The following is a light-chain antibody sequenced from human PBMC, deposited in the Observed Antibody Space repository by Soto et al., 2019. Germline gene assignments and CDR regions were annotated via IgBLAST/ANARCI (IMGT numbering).Light chain of an antibody. CDR3: TSYTSSNPRV. J-gene: IGLJ2*01. CDR2: EVS. CDR1: SSDVGGYKF. Sequence: QSALTQPASVSGSPGQSITISCTGTSSDVGGYKFVSWYQHHPGKAPKLLIYEVSNRPSDISNRFSGSKSGNTASLTISGLQAGKGGNYYATSYTSSNPRVFGGGPTLPAL. V-gene: IGLV2-14*01.